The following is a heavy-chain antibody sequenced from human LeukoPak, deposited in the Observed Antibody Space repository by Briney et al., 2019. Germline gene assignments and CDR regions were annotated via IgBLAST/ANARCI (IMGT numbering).Heavy chain of an antibody. Sequence: ASVKVSCKASGYTFTGYYMHWVRQAPGQGLEWMGWINPNSGGTNYAQKFQGRVTMTRDTSISTAYMELSRLRSDDTAVYYCASEPRRYCSSTSCYYDYWGQGTLVTVSS. CDR1: GYTFTGYY. V-gene: IGHV1-2*02. CDR3: ASEPRRYCSSTSCYYDY. D-gene: IGHD2-2*01. J-gene: IGHJ4*02. CDR2: INPNSGGT.